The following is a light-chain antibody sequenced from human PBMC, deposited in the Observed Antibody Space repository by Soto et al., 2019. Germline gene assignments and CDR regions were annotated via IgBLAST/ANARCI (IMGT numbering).Light chain of an antibody. CDR3: QHYNSQSIT. J-gene: IGKJ4*01. CDR1: ENIFKF. CDR2: AAS. V-gene: IGKV1-5*01. Sequence: DILLIQSPATLSASVGDRITITCRASENIFKFLAWYQQRSGSAPNRLIYAASDLERGVPSRFSGSGSGTEFTLTIDNLQPNDSATYFCQHYNSQSITFGGGTQVDVK.